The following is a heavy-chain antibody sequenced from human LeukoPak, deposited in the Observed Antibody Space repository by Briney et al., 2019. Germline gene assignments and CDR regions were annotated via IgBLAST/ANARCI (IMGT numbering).Heavy chain of an antibody. CDR2: IYHSGST. CDR1: GGSISSGAY. CDR3: ANSWYYLDSSGLPKSDAFDR. V-gene: IGHV4-38-2*01. J-gene: IGHJ3*01. Sequence: SETLSLTCAVSGGSISSGAYWGWGRQPPGKGREWIGTIYHSGSTYYNPSLNSRVTISIATSKNQFSLKLSSVTAADTAVYYCANSWYYLDSSGLPKSDAFDRWGQGTLVTVSS. D-gene: IGHD3-22*01.